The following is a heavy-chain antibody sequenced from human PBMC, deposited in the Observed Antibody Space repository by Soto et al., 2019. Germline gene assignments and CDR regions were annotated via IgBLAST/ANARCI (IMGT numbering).Heavy chain of an antibody. CDR2: VYPGDSDV. CDR3: ASMGCAGGNCYAHHYYGLDV. CDR1: GYSFTEYW. V-gene: IGHV5-51*01. Sequence: PGESLKISCSASGYSFTEYWIGWVRQMPGKGLEWMGIVYPGDSDVRYSPSFQGQVTISADKSISTAYLQWSSLKASDTAMYYCASMGCAGGNCYAHHYYGLDVWGQGTTVTVSS. D-gene: IGHD2-15*01. J-gene: IGHJ6*02.